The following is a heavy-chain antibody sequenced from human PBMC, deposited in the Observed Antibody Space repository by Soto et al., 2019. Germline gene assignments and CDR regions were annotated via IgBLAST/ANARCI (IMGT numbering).Heavy chain of an antibody. J-gene: IGHJ4*02. CDR3: ARDLWFGESLRYYLDY. CDR2: INAGSGNT. D-gene: IGHD3-10*01. V-gene: IGHV1-3*01. Sequence: ASVKVSCKASGYSFTGFSLHWVRQAPGQRLEWMGWINAGSGNTKYSQKFQGRVTITRDTSASTAYMELSSLTSEDTAVYYCARDLWFGESLRYYLDYWAQGTLVTVSS. CDR1: GYSFTGFS.